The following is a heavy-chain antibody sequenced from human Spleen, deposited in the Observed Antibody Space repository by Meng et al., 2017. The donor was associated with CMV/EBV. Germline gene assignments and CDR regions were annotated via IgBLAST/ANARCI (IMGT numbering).Heavy chain of an antibody. Sequence: GESLKISCAASGFTFSSYSMNWVRQAPGKGLEWVSSISSSSTYIYYADSLKGRFTISRDNAKNSLSLQMNSLRAEDTAVYYCASAVPPAMFYWGQGTLVTVSS. J-gene: IGHJ4*02. CDR2: ISSSSTYI. CDR3: ASAVPPAMFY. V-gene: IGHV3-21*01. CDR1: GFTFSSYS. D-gene: IGHD2-2*01.